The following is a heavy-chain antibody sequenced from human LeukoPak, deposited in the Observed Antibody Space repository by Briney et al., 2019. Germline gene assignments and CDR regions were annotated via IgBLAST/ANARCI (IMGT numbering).Heavy chain of an antibody. CDR2: SYSGGTT. CDR1: GFTVSNNY. J-gene: IGHJ5*02. CDR3: ARGRPSRFDP. V-gene: IGHV3-66*01. Sequence: GGSLRLSCAASGFTVSNNYMSWVRQAPGKGLEWVSISYSGGTTYYADSVMGRFTISRDISKNTLNLQMNSLRAEDTGVYYCARGRPSRFDPRGQGTLVTVSP.